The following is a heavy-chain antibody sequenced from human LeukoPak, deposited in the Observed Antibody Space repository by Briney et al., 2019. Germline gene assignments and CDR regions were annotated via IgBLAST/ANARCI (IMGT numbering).Heavy chain of an antibody. Sequence: SETMSLTCTVSGRSISSSSYYWGWIRQPPGKGLEWIGSIYYSGSTYYNPSLKSRVTISVDTSKNQFSLKLSSVTAADTAVYYCARRSTVTNWFDPWGQGTLVTVSS. D-gene: IGHD4-17*01. CDR3: ARRSTVTNWFDP. J-gene: IGHJ5*02. V-gene: IGHV4-39*01. CDR1: GRSISSSSYY. CDR2: IYYSGST.